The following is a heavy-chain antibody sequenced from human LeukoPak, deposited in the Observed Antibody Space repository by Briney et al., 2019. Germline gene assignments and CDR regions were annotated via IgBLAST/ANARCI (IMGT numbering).Heavy chain of an antibody. CDR1: GFTFSSYG. Sequence: PGRSLRLSCAASGFTFSSYGMHWVRQAPGKGLEWVAVISYDGSNKYYADSVKGRFTISRDNSKNTLYLQMNSLRAEDTAVNYCAKPHYEYYFDYWGQGTLVTVSS. J-gene: IGHJ4*02. V-gene: IGHV3-30*18. D-gene: IGHD4-17*01. CDR2: ISYDGSNK. CDR3: AKPHYEYYFDY.